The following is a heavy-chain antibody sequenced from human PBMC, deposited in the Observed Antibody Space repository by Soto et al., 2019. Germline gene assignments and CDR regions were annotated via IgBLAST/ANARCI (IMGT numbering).Heavy chain of an antibody. CDR3: ARDHVDTAMVTGY. D-gene: IGHD5-18*01. V-gene: IGHV3-48*01. CDR1: GFTFSSYS. CDR2: ISSSSTI. J-gene: IGHJ4*02. Sequence: GGSLRLSCAASGFTFSSYSMNWVRQAPGKGLEWVSYISSSSTIYYADSVKGRFTISRDNAKNSLYLQMNSLRAEDTAVYYCARDHVDTAMVTGYWGQGTLVTVSS.